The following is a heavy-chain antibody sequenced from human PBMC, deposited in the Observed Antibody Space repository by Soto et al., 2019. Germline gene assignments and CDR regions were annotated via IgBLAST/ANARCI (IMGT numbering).Heavy chain of an antibody. J-gene: IGHJ4*02. CDR1: GFTFSDYS. Sequence: GGSLRLSCAVSGFTFSDYSMSWIRQAPGKGLEWVSYISSSGGTIYYAGSVKGRFTISRDDAKNSLYLQMSGLRAEDTALYYCARDRNSNYKFDFWGQGTLVTVSS. CDR3: ARDRNSNYKFDF. V-gene: IGHV3-11*01. D-gene: IGHD4-4*01. CDR2: ISSSGGTI.